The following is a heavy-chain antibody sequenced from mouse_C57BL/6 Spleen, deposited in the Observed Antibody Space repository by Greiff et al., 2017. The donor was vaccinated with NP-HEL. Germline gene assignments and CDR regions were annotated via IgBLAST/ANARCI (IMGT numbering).Heavy chain of an antibody. CDR2: IHPNSGST. V-gene: IGHV1-64*01. CDR1: GYTFTSYW. D-gene: IGHD2-13*01. CDR3: ARSVNYAMDY. Sequence: QVQLQQPGAELVKPGASVKLSCKASGYTFTSYWMHWVKQRPGQGLEWIGMIHPNSGSTNYNEKFKSKATLTVDKSSSTAYMQLSSLTSEDSVVYYCARSVNYAMDYGGQGTSVTVSS. J-gene: IGHJ4*01.